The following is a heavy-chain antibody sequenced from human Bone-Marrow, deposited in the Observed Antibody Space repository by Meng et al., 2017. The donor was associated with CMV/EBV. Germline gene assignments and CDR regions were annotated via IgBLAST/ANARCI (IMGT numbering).Heavy chain of an antibody. CDR3: AKVMGYCGNCYSVGDLWPDF. J-gene: IGHJ4*02. D-gene: IGHD2-21*01. V-gene: IGHV3-23*03. CDR2: IYTDGAGST. Sequence: GESLKISCAASGFTFSTYAMSWVRQAPGKGLEWVSVIYTDGAGSTYYADSVKGRFTISRDDSRNTLYLQMNNLRAEDTAVYYCAKVMGYCGNCYSVGDLWPDFWGQGTRVTVSS. CDR1: GFTFSTYA.